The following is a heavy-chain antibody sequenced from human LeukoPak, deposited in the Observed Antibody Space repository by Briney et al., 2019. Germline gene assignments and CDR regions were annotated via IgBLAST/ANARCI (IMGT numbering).Heavy chain of an antibody. J-gene: IGHJ4*02. CDR1: GYTFTSYY. V-gene: IGHV1-46*01. D-gene: IGHD3-22*01. Sequence: ASVKVSCKASGYTFTSYYMHWVRQAPGQGLEWMGIINPSGGSTSYAQKFQGRVTMTRDTSTCTVYMELSSLRSEDTAVYYCAREGGYYYDSSGYTFDYWGQGTLVTVSS. CDR2: INPSGGST. CDR3: AREGGYYYDSSGYTFDY.